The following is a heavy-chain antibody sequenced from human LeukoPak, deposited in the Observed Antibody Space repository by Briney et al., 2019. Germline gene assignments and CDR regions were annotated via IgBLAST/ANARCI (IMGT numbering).Heavy chain of an antibody. CDR2: IIPIFGTA. V-gene: IGHV1-69*05. J-gene: IGHJ4*02. D-gene: IGHD1-26*01. CDR1: GGTFSSYA. CDR3: AKGRNFMVGAMDY. Sequence: GASVKVSCKASGGTFSSYAISWVRQAPGQGLEWMGGIIPIFGTANYAQKFQGRVTITTDESTSTAYMELSSLRSEDTAVYYCAKGRNFMVGAMDYWGQGTLVTVSS.